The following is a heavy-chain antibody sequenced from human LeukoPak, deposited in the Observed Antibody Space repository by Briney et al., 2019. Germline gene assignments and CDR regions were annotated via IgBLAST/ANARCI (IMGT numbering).Heavy chain of an antibody. D-gene: IGHD1-1*01. V-gene: IGHV3-53*01. Sequence: GGSLRLSCAASGFTVSSNYMSWVRQAPGKGLEWVSVIYSGGSTYYADSVKGRFTISRDNSKNTLYLQMNSLRAEDTAVYYCASGSVTTGTTFNYWGQRTLVTASS. CDR3: ASGSVTTGTTFNY. CDR2: IYSGGST. CDR1: GFTVSSNY. J-gene: IGHJ4*02.